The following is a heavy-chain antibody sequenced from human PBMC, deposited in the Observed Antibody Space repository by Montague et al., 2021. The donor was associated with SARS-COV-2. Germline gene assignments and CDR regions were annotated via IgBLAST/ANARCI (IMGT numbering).Heavy chain of an antibody. CDR1: GNSMSNHY. CDR2: VYHSGST. V-gene: IGHV4-59*11. CDR3: ASRNGDYARDDVFDF. J-gene: IGHJ3*01. D-gene: IGHD4-17*01. Sequence: SETLSLTCTVAGNSMSNHYWSWIRQFPGKELERIGHVYHSGSTTXXPSXXXRVTISAATSTNEFPLNLDSVTAADTATYNCASRNGDYARDDVFDFWGQGTMVTVSP.